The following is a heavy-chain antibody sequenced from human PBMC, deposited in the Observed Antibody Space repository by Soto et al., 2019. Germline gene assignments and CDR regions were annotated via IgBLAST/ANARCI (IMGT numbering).Heavy chain of an antibody. J-gene: IGHJ5*02. CDR1: GGSISSGDYY. Sequence: QVQLQESGPGLVKPSQTLSLTCTVSGGSISSGDYYWSWIRQPPGKGLEWIGYIYYSGSTYYNPSLRSRVTISVDTFKNQFSLKLSSVPAADTAVYYCDRSNYYDSSGATGNWFDPWGQGTLVTVSS. D-gene: IGHD3-22*01. CDR3: DRSNYYDSSGATGNWFDP. V-gene: IGHV4-30-4*01. CDR2: IYYSGST.